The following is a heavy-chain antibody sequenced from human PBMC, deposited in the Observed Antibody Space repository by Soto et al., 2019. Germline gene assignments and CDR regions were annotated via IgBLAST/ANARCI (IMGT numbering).Heavy chain of an antibody. CDR3: ARAYGRARYFDL. J-gene: IGHJ2*01. Sequence: QVQLVESGGDLVKPGGSLRLSCAASGFTFSDYYMNWIRRAPGKGLEWVSYISSSSRYTNSADSVKGRFTISRDNAKNSLVLQMNSLRAEDTAVYYCARAYGRARYFDLWGRGTLVTVSS. CDR2: ISSSSRYT. V-gene: IGHV3-11*05. D-gene: IGHD4-17*01. CDR1: GFTFSDYY.